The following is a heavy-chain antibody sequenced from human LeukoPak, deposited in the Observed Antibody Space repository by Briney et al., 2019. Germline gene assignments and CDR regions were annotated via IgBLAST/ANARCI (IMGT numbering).Heavy chain of an antibody. D-gene: IGHD6-19*01. Sequence: PGGSLRLSCAASGFTVSSNYMSWVRQAPGKGLEWVSVIYSGGSTYYADSVKGRFTISRDNSKNTLYLQMNSLRAEDTAVYYCARGIPVAHDAFDIWGQGTMVTVSS. CDR3: ARGIPVAHDAFDI. CDR1: GFTVSSNY. J-gene: IGHJ3*02. V-gene: IGHV3-53*01. CDR2: IYSGGST.